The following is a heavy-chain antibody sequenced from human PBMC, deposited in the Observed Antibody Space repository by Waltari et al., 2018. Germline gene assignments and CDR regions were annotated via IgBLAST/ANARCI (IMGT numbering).Heavy chain of an antibody. CDR1: GGSISSYY. V-gene: IGHV4-59*01. J-gene: IGHJ5*02. CDR3: ARFQMATIQDWFDP. D-gene: IGHD5-12*01. CDR2: IYYSGST. Sequence: QVQLQESGPGLVKPSETLSLTCTVPGGSISSYYWSWIRQPPGKGLEWIGYIYYSGSTNYNPSLKSRVTISVDTSKNQFSLKLSSVTAADTAVYYCARFQMATIQDWFDPWGQGTLVTVSS.